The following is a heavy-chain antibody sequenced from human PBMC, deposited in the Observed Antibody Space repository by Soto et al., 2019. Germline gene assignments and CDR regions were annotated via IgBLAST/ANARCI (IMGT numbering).Heavy chain of an antibody. D-gene: IGHD3-3*01. CDR3: AKAAYYDFFIGYRRIYYFVH. Sequence: GGSLRLSCAASGFTFSSYAMSWVRQAPGKGLEWVSAISGSGGSTYYADSVKGRFTISRDNSKNTLYLQMNSLRAEDTAVYYCAKAAYYDFFIGYRRIYYFVHWGQRTTVTVSS. J-gene: IGHJ4*03. CDR1: GFTFSSYA. CDR2: ISGSGGST. V-gene: IGHV3-23*01.